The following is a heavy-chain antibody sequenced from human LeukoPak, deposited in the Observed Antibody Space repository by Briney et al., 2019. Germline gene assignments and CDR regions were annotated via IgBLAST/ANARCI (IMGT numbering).Heavy chain of an antibody. Sequence: GGSLRLSCAASGFSLSRDWMSWVRQPQGKGLEWVANIRDDGNEKYYADSVKGRFIISRDNARSSLHLQMSSLRVEDTAVYYCARDGPGYKDLDLWGQGTLVTVSS. J-gene: IGHJ5*02. CDR3: ARDGPGYKDLDL. D-gene: IGHD2-15*01. CDR1: GFSLSRDW. V-gene: IGHV3-7*04. CDR2: IRDDGNEK.